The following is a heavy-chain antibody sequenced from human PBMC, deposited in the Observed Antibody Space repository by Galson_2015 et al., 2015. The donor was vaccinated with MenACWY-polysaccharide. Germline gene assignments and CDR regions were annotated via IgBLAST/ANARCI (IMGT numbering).Heavy chain of an antibody. J-gene: IGHJ4*02. Sequence: SLRLSCAASGFTFSSYEMNWVRQAPGKGLEWVSYISSSGSTIYYADSVEGRFTISRDNAKNSLYLQMNSLRAEDTAVYYCAREWIQLWRPLDYWGQGTLVTVSS. V-gene: IGHV3-48*03. D-gene: IGHD5-18*01. CDR2: ISSSGSTI. CDR3: AREWIQLWRPLDY. CDR1: GFTFSSYE.